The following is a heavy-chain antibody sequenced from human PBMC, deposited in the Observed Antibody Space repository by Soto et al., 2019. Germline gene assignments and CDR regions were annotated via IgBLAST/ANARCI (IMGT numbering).Heavy chain of an antibody. V-gene: IGHV3-33*01. CDR2: IWYDGSNK. CDR3: ARERGYDFPGYFDY. Sequence: GGSLRLSCAASGFTFSSYGMHWVRQAPGKGLEWVAVIWYDGSNKYYADSVKGRFTISRDNSKNTLYLQMNSLRAEDTAVYYCARERGYDFPGYFDYWGQGTLVTVSS. J-gene: IGHJ4*02. CDR1: GFTFSSYG. D-gene: IGHD5-12*01.